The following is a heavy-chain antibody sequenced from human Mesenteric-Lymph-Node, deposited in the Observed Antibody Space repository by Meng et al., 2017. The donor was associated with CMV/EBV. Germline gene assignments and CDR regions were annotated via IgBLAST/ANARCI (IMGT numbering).Heavy chain of an antibody. V-gene: IGHV3-21*01. Sequence: GGSLRLSCAASGFTFSSYSMNWVRQAPGKGLEWVSSISSSGSFIYYADSVRGRFTISRDNAKNSLYLQMNSLRAEDTAVYYCAREDIRAFDIWGQGTMVTVS. CDR1: GFTFSSYS. CDR3: AREDIRAFDI. J-gene: IGHJ3*02. CDR2: ISSSGSFI. D-gene: IGHD3-3*02.